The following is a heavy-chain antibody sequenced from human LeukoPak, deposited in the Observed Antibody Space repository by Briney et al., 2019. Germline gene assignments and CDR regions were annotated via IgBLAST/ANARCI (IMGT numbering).Heavy chain of an antibody. CDR2: ISYDGSNK. CDR1: GFTFSSYA. V-gene: IGHV3-30-3*01. J-gene: IGHJ4*02. Sequence: GPLRLSCAASGFTFSSYAMHWVRQAPGKGLEWVAVISYDGSNKYYADSVKGRFTISRDNSKNTLYLQMNSLRAEDTAVYYCARAPYGGNSGSDFDYWGQGTLVTVSS. D-gene: IGHD4-23*01. CDR3: ARAPYGGNSGSDFDY.